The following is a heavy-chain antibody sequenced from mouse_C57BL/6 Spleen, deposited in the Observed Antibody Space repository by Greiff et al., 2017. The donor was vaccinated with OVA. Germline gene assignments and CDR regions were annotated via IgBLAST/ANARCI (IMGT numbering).Heavy chain of an antibody. CDR2: INPNNGGT. V-gene: IGHV1-22*01. CDR1: GYTFTDYN. CDR3: ARGGNFFDY. J-gene: IGHJ2*01. Sequence: VQLKESGPELVKPGASVKMSCKASGYTFTDYNMHWVKQSHGKSLEWIGYINPNNGGTSYNQKFKGKATLTVNKYSSTAYMERRSLTSEDSAVYYCARGGNFFDYWGQGTTLTVSS.